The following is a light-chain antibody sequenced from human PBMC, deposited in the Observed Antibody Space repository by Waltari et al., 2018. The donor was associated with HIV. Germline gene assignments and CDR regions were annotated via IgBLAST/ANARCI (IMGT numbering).Light chain of an antibody. V-gene: IGLV2-14*01. CDR3: SSYTSSSTLR. Sequence: QSALTQPASVSGSPGQSITISCTGTSSDVGGYNYVPWYQQHPGKAPKLMIYEVSNRPSGVSNRFSGSKSGNTASLTISGLQAEDEADYYCSSYTSSSTLRIGGGTKLTVL. J-gene: IGLJ2*01. CDR2: EVS. CDR1: SSDVGGYNY.